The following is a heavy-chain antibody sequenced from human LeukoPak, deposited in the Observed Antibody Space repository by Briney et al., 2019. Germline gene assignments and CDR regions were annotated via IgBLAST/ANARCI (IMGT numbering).Heavy chain of an antibody. J-gene: IGHJ1*01. Sequence: GGSLRLSCAASEFTFSDYYMSWIRQAPGKGLEWVSYISSGSTIYYADSVKGRFTISRDNAKNSLYLQMNSLRAEDTAVYYCARDTLDFQHWGQGTLVTVSS. CDR2: ISSGSTI. CDR1: EFTFSDYY. CDR3: ARDTLDFQH. V-gene: IGHV3-11*01.